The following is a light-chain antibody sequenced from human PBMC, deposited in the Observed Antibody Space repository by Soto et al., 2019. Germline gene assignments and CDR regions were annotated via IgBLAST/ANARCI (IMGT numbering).Light chain of an antibody. Sequence: QSALTQPPSAYGSPGQSVTISCTGTSSDVGGYNYVSWYQQHPGKAPKLMIYEVSKRPSGVPDRFSGSKSGNTASLTVSGLQAEDEADYYCSSYAGSTWVFGGGTKLTVL. J-gene: IGLJ3*02. CDR2: EVS. CDR3: SSYAGSTWV. V-gene: IGLV2-8*01. CDR1: SSDVGGYNY.